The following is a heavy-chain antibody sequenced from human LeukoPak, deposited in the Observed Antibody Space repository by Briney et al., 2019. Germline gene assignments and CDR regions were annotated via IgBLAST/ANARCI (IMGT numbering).Heavy chain of an antibody. CDR2: ITSSTKTL. J-gene: IGHJ3*02. D-gene: IGHD5-12*01. CDR1: GFTFSTSG. V-gene: IGHV3-48*02. Sequence: PGGSLRLSCAASGFTFSTSGLGWVRQAPGKGLEWLSYITSSTKTLYMDSVQGRFTISRDNAKNSLYLQMDSLREEDTAVYYCARERVTTTAFDIWGQGTMVTVSS. CDR3: ARERVTTTAFDI.